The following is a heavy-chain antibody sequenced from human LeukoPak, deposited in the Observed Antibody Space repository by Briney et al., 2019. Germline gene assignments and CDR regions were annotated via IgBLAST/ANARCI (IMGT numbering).Heavy chain of an antibody. CDR1: GYNFTTYW. CDR3: ARLFSIYYGSGSMRGWSDT. D-gene: IGHD3-10*01. Sequence: GESLKISLKGSGYNFTTYWNGSVRQMPGKGLEWMGIIFPGDSDTRYSPSFQGQVTISADKSISTAYLQWSSLKASDTAMYYCARLFSIYYGSGSMRGWSDTWGQRSLVTVSS. J-gene: IGHJ5*02. CDR2: IFPGDSDT. V-gene: IGHV5-51*01.